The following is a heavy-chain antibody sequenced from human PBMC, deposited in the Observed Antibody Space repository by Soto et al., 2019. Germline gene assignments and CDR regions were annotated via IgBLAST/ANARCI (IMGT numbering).Heavy chain of an antibody. Sequence: GGSLRLSCAASGFHVSSNYMSWVRQAPGKGLEWVSVIYSGGSTYYADSVKGRFTISRDNSKNTLYLQMNSLRAEDTAVYYCARSYVGGNTPRGYWGQGTLVTVSS. J-gene: IGHJ4*02. D-gene: IGHD6-19*01. CDR2: IYSGGST. V-gene: IGHV3-66*01. CDR1: GFHVSSNY. CDR3: ARSYVGGNTPRGY.